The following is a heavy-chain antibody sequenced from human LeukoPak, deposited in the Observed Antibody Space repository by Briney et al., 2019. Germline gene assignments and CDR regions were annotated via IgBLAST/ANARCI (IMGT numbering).Heavy chain of an antibody. J-gene: IGHJ4*02. CDR2: ISWNSGSI. Sequence: PGGSLRLSCAASGFTFDDYAMHWVRQAPGKGLEWVSGISWNSGSIGYADSVKGRFTISRDNAKNSLYLQMNSLRAEDTALYYCAKDRYGSSGPKDHWGQGTLVTVSS. CDR1: GFTFDDYA. V-gene: IGHV3-9*01. D-gene: IGHD2-2*01. CDR3: AKDRYGSSGPKDH.